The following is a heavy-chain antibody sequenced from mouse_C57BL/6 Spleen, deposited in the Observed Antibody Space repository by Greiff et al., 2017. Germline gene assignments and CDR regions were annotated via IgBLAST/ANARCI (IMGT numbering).Heavy chain of an antibody. CDR1: GYAFSSYW. Sequence: QVQLKQPGPELVKPGASVKISCKASGYAFSSYWMNWVKQRPGQGLEWIGRIYPGDGDTNYNGKFKGKATLTVDKSSSTAYMQLSSLTSEDSAVYFCTRNRTVPYFDYWGQGTTVTVAS. V-gene: IGHV1-82*01. CDR3: TRNRTVPYFDY. J-gene: IGHJ2*01. D-gene: IGHD4-1*01. CDR2: IYPGDGDT.